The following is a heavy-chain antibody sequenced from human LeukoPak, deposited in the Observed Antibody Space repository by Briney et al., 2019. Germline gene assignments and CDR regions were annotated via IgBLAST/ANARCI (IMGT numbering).Heavy chain of an antibody. CDR2: IRSKANSYAT. Sequence: QPGRSLRLSCAASGFTFSGSARHWVRQASGKGLEWVGRIRSKANSYATAYAASVKGRFTISRDDSKNTAYLQMNSLKTEDTAVYYCTRYTSIAAAGNGYRGQGTLVTVSS. D-gene: IGHD6-13*01. CDR3: TRYTSIAAAGNGY. J-gene: IGHJ4*02. V-gene: IGHV3-73*01. CDR1: GFTFSGSA.